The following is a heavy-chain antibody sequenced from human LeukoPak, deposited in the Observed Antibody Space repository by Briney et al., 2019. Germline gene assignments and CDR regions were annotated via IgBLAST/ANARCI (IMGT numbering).Heavy chain of an antibody. CDR2: IIPIFGTA. V-gene: IGHV1-69*06. Sequence: EASVKVSCKASGGTFSSYAISWVRQAPGQGLEWMGRIIPIFGTANYAQKFQGRVTITADKSTSTAYMELSSLRSEDTAVYYCARVGESSNWYYFDYWGQGTLVTVSS. CDR3: ARVGESSNWYYFDY. D-gene: IGHD6-13*01. J-gene: IGHJ4*02. CDR1: GGTFSSYA.